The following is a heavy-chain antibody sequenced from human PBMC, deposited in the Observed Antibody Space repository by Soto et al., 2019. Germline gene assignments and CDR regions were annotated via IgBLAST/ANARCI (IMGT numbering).Heavy chain of an antibody. V-gene: IGHV3-74*01. Sequence: GGSLRLSCAASGFTFSSYWMHWVRQAPGKGLVWVSRINSDGSSTSYADSVKGRFTISRDNAKNTLYLQMDSLRAEDTAVYYCARYCSGGSCLPFGYWGQGTLVTVSS. J-gene: IGHJ4*02. CDR2: INSDGSST. CDR3: ARYCSGGSCLPFGY. CDR1: GFTFSSYW. D-gene: IGHD2-15*01.